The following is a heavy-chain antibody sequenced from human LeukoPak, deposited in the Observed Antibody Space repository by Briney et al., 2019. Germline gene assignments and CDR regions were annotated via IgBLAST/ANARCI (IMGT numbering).Heavy chain of an antibody. D-gene: IGHD6-19*01. CDR2: ISGDGGST. J-gene: IGHJ4*02. V-gene: IGHV3-43*02. Sequence: GGSLRLSCAAPGFIFDNYAIHWVRQAPGKGLEWDSLISGDGGSTFYADSVRGRFTISRDNTRKSLSLQMSSLRSEDTALYYCARESETSGWYDYWGQGTLVTVSS. CDR1: GFIFDNYA. CDR3: ARESETSGWYDY.